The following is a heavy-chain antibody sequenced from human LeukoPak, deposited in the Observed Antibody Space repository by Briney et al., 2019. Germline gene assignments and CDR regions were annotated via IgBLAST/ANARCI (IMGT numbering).Heavy chain of an antibody. V-gene: IGHV1-2*06. J-gene: IGHJ4*02. CDR3: ARTRLRYYGSGSYHTYYFDY. CDR1: GYTFTGYY. D-gene: IGHD3-10*01. CDR2: INPNSGGT. Sequence: ASVKVSCKASGYTFTGYYMYWVRQAPGQGLEWMGRINPNSGGTNYAQKFQGRVTMTRDTSISTAYMELSRLRSDDTAVYYCARTRLRYYGSGSYHTYYFDYWGQGTLVPSPQ.